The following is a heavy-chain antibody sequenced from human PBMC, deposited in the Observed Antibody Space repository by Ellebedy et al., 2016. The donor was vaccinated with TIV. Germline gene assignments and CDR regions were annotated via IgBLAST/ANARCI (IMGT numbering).Heavy chain of an antibody. Sequence: ASVKVSXXASGYTFTDHFMHWVRQAPGQGLEWMGWIYPHSGGTKFAQKFQGRVTMTRDTSISTAYMELSGLRSDDTAVYYCATSIAVSGTRTFDFWGQGTLVIVSS. CDR2: IYPHSGGT. CDR3: ATSIAVSGTRTFDF. D-gene: IGHD6-19*01. CDR1: GYTFTDHF. J-gene: IGHJ4*02. V-gene: IGHV1-2*02.